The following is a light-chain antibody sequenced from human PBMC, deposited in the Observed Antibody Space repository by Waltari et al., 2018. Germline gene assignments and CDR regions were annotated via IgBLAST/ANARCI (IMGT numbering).Light chain of an antibody. Sequence: EIVMTQSPVTLSVSPGERATLSCRASQRVGSNLAWYQQRPGQAPRLLIYGASTRATGVPARLSGSGSGTEFTLTISSLQSEDFAVYYCQQHNNWPYTFGQGTTVEI. J-gene: IGKJ2*01. CDR1: QRVGSN. V-gene: IGKV3-15*01. CDR3: QQHNNWPYT. CDR2: GAS.